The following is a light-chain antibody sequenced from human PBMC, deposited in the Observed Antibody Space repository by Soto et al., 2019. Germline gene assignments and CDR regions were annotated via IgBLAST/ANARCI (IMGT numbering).Light chain of an antibody. CDR1: SSDVGGYNY. CDR2: EVS. Sequence: QSVLTQPASVSGSPGQSITISCTGTSSDVGGYNYVSWYQQHPGEAPKPMIYEVSNRPSGVSNRFSGSKSGNTASLTISGLQAEDEADYYCSSYTSSSTLVFGTGTKVTVL. CDR3: SSYTSSSTLV. V-gene: IGLV2-14*01. J-gene: IGLJ1*01.